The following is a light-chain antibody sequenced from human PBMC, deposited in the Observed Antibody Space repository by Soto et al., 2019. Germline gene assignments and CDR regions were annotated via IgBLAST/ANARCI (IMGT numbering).Light chain of an antibody. CDR1: SSDVGGYNY. Sequence: LTQPASVPGSPGQSITISCTGTSSDVGGYNYVSWYQQHPGKAPKLMIYEVSNRPSGVSNRFSGSKSGNTASLTISGLHAEDEADYYCSSYTSSSTPYVFGTGTKVTVL. V-gene: IGLV2-14*01. J-gene: IGLJ1*01. CDR2: EVS. CDR3: SSYTSSSTPYV.